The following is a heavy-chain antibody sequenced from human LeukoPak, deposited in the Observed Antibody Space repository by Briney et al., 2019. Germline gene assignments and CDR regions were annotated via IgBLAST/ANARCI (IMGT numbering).Heavy chain of an antibody. Sequence: PGGSLRLSCAASGFTFSSYEMNWVRQAPGKGLEWVSYISSSGSTIYYADSVKGRFTISRDNSKNTLYLQMNSLRAEDTAVYYCAKDELGGYFDYWGQGTLVTVSS. CDR1: GFTFSSYE. V-gene: IGHV3-48*03. CDR3: AKDELGGYFDY. CDR2: ISSSGSTI. J-gene: IGHJ4*02. D-gene: IGHD3-16*01.